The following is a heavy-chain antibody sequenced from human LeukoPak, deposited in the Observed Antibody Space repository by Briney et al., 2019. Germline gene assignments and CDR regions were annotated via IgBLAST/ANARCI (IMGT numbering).Heavy chain of an antibody. CDR1: GFTFSSCW. Sequence: GGSLRLSCAASGFTFSSCWMSWVRQAPGKGLEWVANIKQDGSEKYYVDSVKGRFTISRDNAKNSLYLQMNSLRAEDTAVYYCARPFSMVTDYWGQGTLVTVSS. D-gene: IGHD2-21*02. CDR3: ARPFSMVTDY. CDR2: IKQDGSEK. V-gene: IGHV3-7*01. J-gene: IGHJ4*02.